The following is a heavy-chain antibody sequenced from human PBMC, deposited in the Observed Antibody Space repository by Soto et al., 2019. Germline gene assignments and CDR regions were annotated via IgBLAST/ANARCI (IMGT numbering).Heavy chain of an antibody. Sequence: VHLQESGPGLVKPSGTLFLTCTVSGGSILSTNWWSLVRQPPGKGLEWIGEIHHCGSSYYSSSLKSRVTMSIDKAKNQFSLKLKSVTAADTAVYYCAKGGSSKYWGQGTLVTVSS. J-gene: IGHJ4*02. CDR3: AKGGSSKY. CDR1: GGSILSTNW. CDR2: IHHCGSS. V-gene: IGHV4-4*02. D-gene: IGHD1-26*01.